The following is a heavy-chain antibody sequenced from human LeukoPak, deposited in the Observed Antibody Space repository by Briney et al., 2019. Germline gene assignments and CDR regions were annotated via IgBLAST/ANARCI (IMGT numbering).Heavy chain of an antibody. D-gene: IGHD3-10*01. Sequence: PGGSLRLSCAASGFTFSSYAMSWVRQAPGKGLEWVSDICGSGGSTYYADSVKGRFTISRDNSKSTLYLQMNSLSAEDTAVYYCAKAGSGSYYTLYYFDYWGQGTLVTVSS. CDR3: AKAGSGSYYTLYYFDY. CDR1: GFTFSSYA. V-gene: IGHV3-23*01. J-gene: IGHJ4*02. CDR2: ICGSGGST.